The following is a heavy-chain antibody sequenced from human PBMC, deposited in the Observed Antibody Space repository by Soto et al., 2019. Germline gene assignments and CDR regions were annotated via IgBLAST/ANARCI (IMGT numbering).Heavy chain of an antibody. D-gene: IGHD2-15*01. CDR3: VRTSLVVAAATREDY. CDR2: INSDGSST. J-gene: IGHJ4*02. Sequence: EVQLVESGGGLVQPGESLRLSCAASGFTFSSYWMHWVRQAPGKGLVWVSRINSDGSSTSYAGPVKCRFTVSRDNAKNTLYRQMNSLRAEDTAVYYCVRTSLVVAAATREDYWGQGTLFTVSS. V-gene: IGHV3-74*01. CDR1: GFTFSSYW.